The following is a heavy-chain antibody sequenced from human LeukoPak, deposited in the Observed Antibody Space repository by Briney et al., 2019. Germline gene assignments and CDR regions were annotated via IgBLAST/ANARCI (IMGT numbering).Heavy chain of an antibody. J-gene: IGHJ5*02. V-gene: IGHV4-34*01. CDR3: ARGLHWFDP. CDR1: GGSFSGYY. Sequence: SETLSLTCAVYGGSFSGYYWSWIRQPPGKGLEWIGEINHSGSTNYNPSFKSRVTISVDTSKNQFSLKLSSVTAADTAVYYCARGLHWFDPWGQGTLVTVSS. CDR2: INHSGST.